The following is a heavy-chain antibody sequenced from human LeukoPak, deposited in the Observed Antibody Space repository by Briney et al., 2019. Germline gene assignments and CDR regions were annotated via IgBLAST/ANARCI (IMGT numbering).Heavy chain of an antibody. CDR1: GGSFSGYY. Sequence: SETLSLTCAVYGGSFSGYYWSWIRQPPGKGLEWIGEINHSGSTNYNPSLKSRVTISVDTSKNQFSLKLGSVTAADTAVYYCARGYVGPLPRNYYYYGMDVWGKGTTVTVSS. CDR3: ARGYVGPLPRNYYYYGMDV. J-gene: IGHJ6*04. V-gene: IGHV4-34*01. CDR2: INHSGST. D-gene: IGHD1-26*01.